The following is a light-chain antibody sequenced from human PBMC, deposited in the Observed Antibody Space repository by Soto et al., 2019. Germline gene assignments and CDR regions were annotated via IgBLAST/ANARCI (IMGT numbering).Light chain of an antibody. CDR2: EAS. Sequence: EIVLTQSPATLSLSPGERATLSCRASQSVSTYLGWYQEKPGQPPRLLISEASKRATGIPARFSGSGSGTDFTLTISSLEPEDCAIYFCHQRYSWPHTFGQGTKLEI. CDR1: QSVSTY. CDR3: HQRYSWPHT. V-gene: IGKV3-11*01. J-gene: IGKJ2*01.